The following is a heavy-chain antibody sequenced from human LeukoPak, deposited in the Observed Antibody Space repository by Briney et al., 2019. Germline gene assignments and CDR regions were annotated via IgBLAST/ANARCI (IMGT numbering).Heavy chain of an antibody. D-gene: IGHD6-13*01. CDR2: ISAYNGNT. V-gene: IGHV1-18*04. CDR1: GYTFTSYG. CDR3: ARSWGGSSWYFYFDY. Sequence: GASVKASCKASGYTFTSYGISWVRQAPGQGLEWMGWISAYNGNTNYAQKLQGRVTMTTDTSTSTAYMELRSLRSDDTAVYYCARSWGGSSWYFYFDYWGQGTLVTVSS. J-gene: IGHJ4*02.